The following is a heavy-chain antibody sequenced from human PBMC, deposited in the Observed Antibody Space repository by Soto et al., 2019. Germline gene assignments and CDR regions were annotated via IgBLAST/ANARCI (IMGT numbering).Heavy chain of an antibody. CDR1: GFTVSSNY. CDR2: IYSGGST. CDR3: ARDFFGDYYMDV. V-gene: IGHV3-66*01. Sequence: EVQLVESGGGLVQPGGSLRLSCAASGFTVSSNYMSWVRQAPGKGLEWVSVIYSGGSTYYEDSVKGRFTISSDNSKNTLYLQMSVLRAEDTAVYYCARDFFGDYYMDVWGKGTTFTVSS. D-gene: IGHD3-16*01. J-gene: IGHJ6*03.